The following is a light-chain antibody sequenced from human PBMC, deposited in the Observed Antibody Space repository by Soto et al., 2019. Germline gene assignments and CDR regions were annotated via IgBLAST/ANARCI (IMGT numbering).Light chain of an antibody. CDR2: AAS. CDR3: QKYSSVPV. J-gene: IGKJ3*01. CDR1: QGIRNF. Sequence: DIQMTQSPTSLSASVGDRVTITCRASQGIRNFVAWYQQKPGKAPKLLIYAASTLQSGVPSRFIGSGSGTDFTLTINSLQPEDVATYSGQKYSSVPVFGPGTKVESK. V-gene: IGKV1-27*01.